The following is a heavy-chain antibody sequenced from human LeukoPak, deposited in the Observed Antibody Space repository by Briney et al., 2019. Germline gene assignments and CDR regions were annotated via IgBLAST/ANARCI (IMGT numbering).Heavy chain of an antibody. V-gene: IGHV3-7*01. CDR3: AREANYGSARGWFDP. Sequence: TGGSLRLSCAASGFTFSSYWMSWVRQAPGKGLEWVANIKQDGSEKYYVDSVKGRFTISRDNAKNSLYLQMNSLRAEDTAVYYCAREANYGSARGWFDPWGQGTLVTVSS. CDR2: IKQDGSEK. D-gene: IGHD3-10*01. CDR1: GFTFSSYW. J-gene: IGHJ5*02.